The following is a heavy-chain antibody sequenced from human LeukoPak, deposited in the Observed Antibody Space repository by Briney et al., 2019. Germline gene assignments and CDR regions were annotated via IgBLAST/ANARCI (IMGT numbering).Heavy chain of an antibody. CDR1: GFTFSSYA. CDR2: ISYDGSNK. Sequence: GGSLRLSCAASGFTFSSYAMSWVRQAPGKGLEWVAVISYDGSNKYYADSVKGRFTISRDNSKNTLYLQMNSLRAEDTALYYCAKDIAAFCGGDCYHKGFDYWGQGTLVTVSS. V-gene: IGHV3-30*18. J-gene: IGHJ4*02. CDR3: AKDIAAFCGGDCYHKGFDY. D-gene: IGHD2-21*02.